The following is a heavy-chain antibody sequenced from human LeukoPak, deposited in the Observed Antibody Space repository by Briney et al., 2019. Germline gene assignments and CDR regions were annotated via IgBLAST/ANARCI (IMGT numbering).Heavy chain of an antibody. J-gene: IGHJ4*02. CDR2: ISGSGGST. CDR1: GFTLSSYA. CDR3: AKTLYGDYYFDY. Sequence: PGGSLRLSCVASGFTLSSYAMSWVRQAPGKGLEWVSAISGSGGSTYYADSVKGRFTISRDNSKNTLYLQMNSLRAEDTAVYYCAKTLYGDYYFDYWGQGTLVTVSS. V-gene: IGHV3-23*01. D-gene: IGHD4-17*01.